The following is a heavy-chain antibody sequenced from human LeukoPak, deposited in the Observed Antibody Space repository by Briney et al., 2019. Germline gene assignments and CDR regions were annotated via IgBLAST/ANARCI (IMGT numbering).Heavy chain of an antibody. CDR1: GFTFSDYY. Sequence: GGSLRLSCAASGFTFSDYYMSWIRQAPGKGLEWVSYISSSGSTIYYADSVKGRFTISRDNAKNSLYLQMNSLRAEDTAVYYCARAKSPYYCSSTSCYYYYMDVWGKGTTVTVSS. V-gene: IGHV3-11*01. D-gene: IGHD2-2*01. CDR2: ISSSGSTI. CDR3: ARAKSPYYCSSTSCYYYYMDV. J-gene: IGHJ6*03.